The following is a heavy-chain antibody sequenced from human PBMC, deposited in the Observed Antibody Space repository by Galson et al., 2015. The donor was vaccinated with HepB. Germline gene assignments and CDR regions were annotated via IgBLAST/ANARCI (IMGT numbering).Heavy chain of an antibody. J-gene: IGHJ4*02. V-gene: IGHV3-53*01. CDR2: IYKDDST. Sequence: SLRLSCAVSGFTFSNYYMNWVRQAPGKGLEWVSVIYKDDSTNYSDSARGRFTITRDNYRNTLFFQLNSMRVDDTAVYYCSRDGALRRRGRGVDYFDYWGQGALVTVSS. D-gene: IGHD3-10*01. CDR3: SRDGALRRRGRGVDYFDY. CDR1: GFTFSNYY.